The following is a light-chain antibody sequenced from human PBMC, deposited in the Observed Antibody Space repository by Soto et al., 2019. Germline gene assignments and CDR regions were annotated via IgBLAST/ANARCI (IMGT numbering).Light chain of an antibody. CDR2: DAS. V-gene: IGKV1-5*01. CDR3: QQRNNWPLT. Sequence: DIQMTQSPSTLSASVGDRVTITCRASQSISSWLAWYQQKPGKAPKLLIYDASSLESGVPSRFSGSGSGTDFTLTISSLEPEDFAVYYCQQRNNWPLTFGGGTKVDI. J-gene: IGKJ4*01. CDR1: QSISSW.